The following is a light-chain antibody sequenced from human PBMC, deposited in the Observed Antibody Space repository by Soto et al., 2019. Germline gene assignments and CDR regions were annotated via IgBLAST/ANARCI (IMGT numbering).Light chain of an antibody. CDR3: CSFAGGSSFDL. V-gene: IGLV2-11*01. CDR2: DVS. Sequence: QSVLTQPRSVSGSPGQSVTISCTGTSSDVGGYNYVSWYQQHPGKAPKLMIYDVSQRPSGVPDRFSGSKSGGTASLTISGLQAEDEADYYCCSFAGGSSFDLFGTGTKVTVL. J-gene: IGLJ1*01. CDR1: SSDVGGYNY.